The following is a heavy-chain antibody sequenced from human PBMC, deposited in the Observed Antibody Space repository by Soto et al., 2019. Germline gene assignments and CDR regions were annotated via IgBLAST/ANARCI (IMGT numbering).Heavy chain of an antibody. CDR2: IYYTGAT. Sequence: SETLSLTCTVSGASISSYYWTWIRQPPGKELEWIGYIYYTGATNYNPSLKSRVTMSLDTSRNQFSLKLTSVTAADTAVYYCAKTRGYSYGLNACDLWGQGTMVTVSS. V-gene: IGHV4-59*01. CDR3: AKTRGYSYGLNACDL. CDR1: GASISSYY. D-gene: IGHD5-18*01. J-gene: IGHJ3*01.